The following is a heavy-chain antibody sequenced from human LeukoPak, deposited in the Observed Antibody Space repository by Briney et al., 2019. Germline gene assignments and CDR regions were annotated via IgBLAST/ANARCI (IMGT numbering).Heavy chain of an antibody. CDR2: IYYSGNT. V-gene: IGHV4-39*07. CDR3: ASLYCTRTSCKVDP. D-gene: IGHD2-2*01. Sequence: SETLSLTCAVSGGSISSNSYYWGWVRQSPGKGLEWIGAIYYSGNTYYSPSLKSRVTISADTSKNQFSLNLSFVTAADTAVYYCASLYCTRTSCKVDPWGQGTLVTVSS. J-gene: IGHJ5*02. CDR1: GGSISSNSYY.